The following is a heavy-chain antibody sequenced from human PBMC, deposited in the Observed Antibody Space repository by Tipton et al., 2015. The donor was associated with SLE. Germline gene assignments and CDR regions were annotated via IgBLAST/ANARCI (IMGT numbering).Heavy chain of an antibody. CDR1: GGSISSSSYY. V-gene: IGHV4-39*07. Sequence: TLSLTCTVSGGSISSSSYYWGWIRQPPGKGLEWIGSIYYSGSTYYNPSLESRVTISVDTSKNQFSLKLSSVTAADTAVYYCAREGEDVWGKGTTVTVSS. CDR2: IYYSGST. CDR3: AREGEDV. J-gene: IGHJ6*04.